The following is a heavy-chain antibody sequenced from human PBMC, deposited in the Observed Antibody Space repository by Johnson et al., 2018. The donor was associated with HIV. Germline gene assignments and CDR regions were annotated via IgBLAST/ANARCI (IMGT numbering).Heavy chain of an antibody. CDR1: GFTFDDYD. CDR3: AKGEAQEGWIQLGSYAFDF. Sequence: VQLVESGGGVVRPGGSLRLSCAASGFTFDDYDMSWVRQAPGKGLEWVSGINWTGGSTGYADSVKGRFTVSRDNSRNTVFLQMSNLRTEETAVYYCAKGEAQEGWIQLGSYAFDFWGRGTMVTVSS. V-gene: IGHV3-20*04. D-gene: IGHD7-27*01. CDR2: INWTGGST. J-gene: IGHJ3*01.